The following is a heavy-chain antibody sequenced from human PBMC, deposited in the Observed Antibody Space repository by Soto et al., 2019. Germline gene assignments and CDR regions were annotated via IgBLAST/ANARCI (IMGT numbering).Heavy chain of an antibody. CDR2: VYHTGDT. J-gene: IGHJ5*02. D-gene: IGHD2-21*02. Sequence: PSETLSLTCGVSGGTVASSHWGSWVRQSPGRGLEWIGNVYHTGDTNFSPSLQSRVTFSVDKSNNQFSLRLTSVTAADTAVYFCAREIVTAGGNNYFDPWGPGTLVTVSS. CDR3: AREIVTAGGNNYFDP. CDR1: GGTVASSHW. V-gene: IGHV4-4*02.